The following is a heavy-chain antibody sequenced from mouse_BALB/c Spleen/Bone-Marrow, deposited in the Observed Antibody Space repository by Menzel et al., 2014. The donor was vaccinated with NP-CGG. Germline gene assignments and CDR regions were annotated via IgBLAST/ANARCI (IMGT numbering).Heavy chain of an antibody. Sequence: VQLMQPGAGLVQPGASVKLSCTASGFNIKDTYMLWVKQRPEQGLEWIGRIDPANGNTKYDPKFQGKATITADTSSNTAYLQLSSLASEDTAVYYCAMYYYGSSLCAYWGQGTLVTVSA. CDR1: GFNIKDTY. V-gene: IGHV14-3*02. CDR3: AMYYYGSSLCAY. J-gene: IGHJ3*01. D-gene: IGHD1-1*01. CDR2: IDPANGNT.